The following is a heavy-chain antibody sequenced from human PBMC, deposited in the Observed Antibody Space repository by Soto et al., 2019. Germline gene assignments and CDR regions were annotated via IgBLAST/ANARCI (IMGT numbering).Heavy chain of an antibody. CDR1: GGTFSSYV. CDR3: ARVFHTVGWFDP. Sequence: QVQLVQSGAEVKKPGSSVKVSCKASGGTFSSYVISWVRQAPGQGLEWMGGIIPIFGTASYAQKFQGRVTITADESTRTAYMELSSLRSEDTAIYYCARVFHTVGWFDPWGQGTLVTVSS. V-gene: IGHV1-69*01. J-gene: IGHJ5*02. D-gene: IGHD2-21*01. CDR2: IIPIFGTA.